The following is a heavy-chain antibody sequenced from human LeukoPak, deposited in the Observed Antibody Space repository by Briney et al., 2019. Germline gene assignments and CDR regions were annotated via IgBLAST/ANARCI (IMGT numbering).Heavy chain of an antibody. J-gene: IGHJ4*02. Sequence: GGSLSLFRAPSGLNFSDSLMTWARHAPGKGLQCVANINRGGTEKPLLDSVEGPFTISRDNAKHSLYIQINTVRPRYKALYFCVRGDWYLESWGQGALVTVSS. D-gene: IGHD2-21*01. V-gene: IGHV3-7*04. CDR1: GLNFSDSL. CDR3: VRGDWYLES. CDR2: INRGGTEK.